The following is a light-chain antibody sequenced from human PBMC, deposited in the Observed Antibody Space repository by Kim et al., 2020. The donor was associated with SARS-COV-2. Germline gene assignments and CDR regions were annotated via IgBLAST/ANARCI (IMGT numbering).Light chain of an antibody. Sequence: DIVMTQSPDSLAVSLGERATINCKSSQSVLYSSNNKNYLAWYQQKPGQPPKLLIYLSSTRESGVPDRFSGSGSGTDFTLTISSLQAEDVAVYYCQQYYSTPVTFGQGTKVDIK. CDR1: QSVLYSSNNKNY. CDR2: LSS. CDR3: QQYYSTPVT. V-gene: IGKV4-1*01. J-gene: IGKJ1*01.